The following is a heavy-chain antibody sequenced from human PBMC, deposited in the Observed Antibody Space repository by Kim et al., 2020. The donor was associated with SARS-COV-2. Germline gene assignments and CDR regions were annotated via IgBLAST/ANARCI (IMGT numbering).Heavy chain of an antibody. Sequence: SVKGRFTISRDNSKNTLYLQMNSLRAEDTAVYYCAKDEGHEQLVPTFFDYWGQGTLVTVSS. J-gene: IGHJ4*02. CDR3: AKDEGHEQLVPTFFDY. D-gene: IGHD6-13*01. V-gene: IGHV3-30*02.